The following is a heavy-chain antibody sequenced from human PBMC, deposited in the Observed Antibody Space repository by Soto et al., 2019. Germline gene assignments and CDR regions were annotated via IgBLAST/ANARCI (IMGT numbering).Heavy chain of an antibody. CDR2: IVPMLGTP. CDR3: AKLVRGGLDP. V-gene: IGHV1-69*06. D-gene: IGHD2-15*01. CDR1: GDTFNYYS. J-gene: IGHJ5*02. Sequence: VQLVQSEAEVKKPGSSVKVSCEASGDTFNYYSIHWVRQAPGQGLEWMGDIVPMLGTPNYAQKFQGRVTMYADISTRTAYMNLSSLRSEDTALYYCAKLVRGGLDPWGQGTLVTVSS.